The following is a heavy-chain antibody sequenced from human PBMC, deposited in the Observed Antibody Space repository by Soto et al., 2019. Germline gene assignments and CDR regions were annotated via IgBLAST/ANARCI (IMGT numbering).Heavy chain of an antibody. CDR2: IIPIFGTA. CDR1: GCTFSSYA. J-gene: IGHJ6*01. CDR3: ARSPYGSGSYWPSDSYYGMEV. D-gene: IGHD3-10*01. V-gene: IGHV1-69*06. Sequence: SVKVSCKASGCTFSSYAISWVRQAPGQGLEWMGGIIPIFGTANYAQKFQGRVTITADKSTSTAYMELSSLRSEDTAVYYCARSPYGSGSYWPSDSYYGMEVWGQATTDIGSS.